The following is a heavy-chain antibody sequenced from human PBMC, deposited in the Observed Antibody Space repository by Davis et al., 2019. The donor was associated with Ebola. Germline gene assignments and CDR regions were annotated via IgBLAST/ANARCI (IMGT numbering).Heavy chain of an antibody. Sequence: GGSLRLSCAASGFTFSDYYMSWIRQAPGKGLEWISYISSSGSTIYYADSVQGRFTISRDNAHNSLFLQMNSLTVEDTAVYYCARGTARVIWGIDYWGQGTLVTVSS. CDR2: ISSSGSTI. D-gene: IGHD5-18*01. CDR3: ARGTARVIWGIDY. CDR1: GFTFSDYY. J-gene: IGHJ4*02. V-gene: IGHV3-11*01.